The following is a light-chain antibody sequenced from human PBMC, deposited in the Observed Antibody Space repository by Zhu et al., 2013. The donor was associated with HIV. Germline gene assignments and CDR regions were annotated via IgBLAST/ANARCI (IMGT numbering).Light chain of an antibody. CDR1: QSVSSN. CDR2: GTS. V-gene: IGKV3-20*01. CDR3: HQYGTSPWT. J-gene: IGKJ1*01. Sequence: EIVMTQSPATLSVSPGERATLSCRASQSVSSNLAWYQQKPGQAPRLLIYGTSSRATGTPNRFSGSGSGTDFTLTISRLEPEDFAIYYCHQYGTSPWTFGQGTKVEIK.